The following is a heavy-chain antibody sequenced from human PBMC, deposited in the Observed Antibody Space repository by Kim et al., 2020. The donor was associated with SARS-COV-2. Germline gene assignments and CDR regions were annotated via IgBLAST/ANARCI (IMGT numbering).Heavy chain of an antibody. CDR2: IYYSGST. J-gene: IGHJ4*02. D-gene: IGHD1-1*01. CDR3: ARATDRYLLDY. CDR1: GGSISSYY. V-gene: IGHV4-59*01. Sequence: SETLSLTCTVSGGSISSYYWSWIRQPPGKGLEWIGYIYYSGSTNYNPSLKSRVTISVDTSKNQFSLKLSSVTAADTAVYYCARATDRYLLDYWGQGTLVTVSS.